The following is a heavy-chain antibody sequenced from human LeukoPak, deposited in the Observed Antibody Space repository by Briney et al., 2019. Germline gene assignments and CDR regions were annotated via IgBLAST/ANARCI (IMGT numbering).Heavy chain of an antibody. J-gene: IGHJ4*02. D-gene: IGHD3-9*01. CDR3: ARDMAYYDILTGQMDY. V-gene: IGHV1-2*06. Sequence: PSVKVSCKASGYTFTGYYMHWVRQAPGQGLEWMGRINPNSGGTNYAQKFQGRVTMTRDTSISTAYMELSRLISDDTAVYYCARDMAYYDILTGQMDYWGQGTLVTVSS. CDR1: GYTFTGYY. CDR2: INPNSGGT.